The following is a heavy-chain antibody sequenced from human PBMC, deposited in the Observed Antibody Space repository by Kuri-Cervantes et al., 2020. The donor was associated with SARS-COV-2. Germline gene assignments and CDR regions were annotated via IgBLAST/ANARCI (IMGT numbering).Heavy chain of an antibody. CDR3: ARDPIYDYVWGSYRDDAFDI. D-gene: IGHD3-16*01. CDR1: GLTFSSYS. Sequence: GGSLRLSCAASGLTFSSYSMNWVRQAPGKGLEWVSSISSSSSSYIYYADSVKGRFTISRDNAKNSLYLQMNSLRAEDTAVYYCARDPIYDYVWGSYRDDAFDIWGQGTMVTVSS. CDR2: ISSSSSSYI. J-gene: IGHJ3*02. V-gene: IGHV3-21*01.